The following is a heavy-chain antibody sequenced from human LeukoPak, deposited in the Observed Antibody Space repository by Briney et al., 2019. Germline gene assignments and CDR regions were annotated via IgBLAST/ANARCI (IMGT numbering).Heavy chain of an antibody. CDR1: GGSIGSSSYH. V-gene: IGHV4-39*07. CDR2: KYYSGST. D-gene: IGHD4-17*01. J-gene: IGHJ5*02. CDR3: AGDNGDDGARDL. Sequence: KASETLSLTCTVSGGSIGSSSYHWDWIRQPPGKGLEWIGRKYYSGSTSYNPSLKSRVSMSLDTSKNQFSLRLRDMTAADTAVYYCAGDNGDDGARDLWGQGTLVTVSS.